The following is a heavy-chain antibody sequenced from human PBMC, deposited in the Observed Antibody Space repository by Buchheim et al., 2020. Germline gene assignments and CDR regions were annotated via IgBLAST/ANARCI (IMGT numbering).Heavy chain of an antibody. CDR2: ISYDGSNK. CDR1: GFTFSSYG. J-gene: IGHJ4*02. D-gene: IGHD3-10*01. Sequence: QVQLVESGGGVVQPGRSLRLSCAASGFTFSSYGMPWVRQAPGKGLEWVAVISYDGSNKYYADSVKGRFTISRDNSKNTLYLQMNSLRAEDTAVYYCAKMIITMVRGAGDYWGQGTL. CDR3: AKMIITMVRGAGDY. V-gene: IGHV3-30*18.